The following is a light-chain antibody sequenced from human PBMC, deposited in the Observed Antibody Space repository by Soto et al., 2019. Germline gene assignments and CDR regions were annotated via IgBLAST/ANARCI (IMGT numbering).Light chain of an antibody. J-gene: IGKJ1*01. CDR1: QGISRS. CDR3: LQDHSYPWT. V-gene: IGKV1-12*01. Sequence: DIKMSQSPSSVSASVGDRVTISCQSSQGISRSLAWYQQKPAKDPKHLIYAASSLQSGVPSRFSGSGSGTDFTLTISSLQPEDFATYYCLQDHSYPWTFGQGTKVDIK. CDR2: AAS.